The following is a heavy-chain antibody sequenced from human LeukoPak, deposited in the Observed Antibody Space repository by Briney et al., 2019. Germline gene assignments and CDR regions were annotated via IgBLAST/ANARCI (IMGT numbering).Heavy chain of an antibody. V-gene: IGHV3-30*02. Sequence: PGGSLRLSCAASGFTFGSYGMHWVRQAPGKGLDWVAFVRYDGNNPYYSASVKGRFTISRDNSKNTVLLQMNNLRLEDAAVYYCARGSRYGDYPYYCDFWGQGTWSPSPQ. CDR2: VRYDGNNP. J-gene: IGHJ4*02. CDR1: GFTFGSYG. D-gene: IGHD4-17*01. CDR3: ARGSRYGDYPYYCDF.